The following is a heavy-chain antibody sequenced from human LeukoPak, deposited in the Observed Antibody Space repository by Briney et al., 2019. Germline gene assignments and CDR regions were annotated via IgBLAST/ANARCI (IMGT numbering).Heavy chain of an antibody. CDR1: GDSVSTNNAG. Sequence: SQTLSLTFAISGDSVSTNNAGCDWIRHSRPRGLELLGWTYYGANWYKDYPGSVISRLTMKPDTSKNHCSRQLYSVTPEDTAVYYCSRGWLEQGFHYWGQGTLVTVSS. J-gene: IGHJ4*02. CDR3: SRGWLEQGFHY. V-gene: IGHV6-1*01. CDR2: TYYGANWYK. D-gene: IGHD5-24*01.